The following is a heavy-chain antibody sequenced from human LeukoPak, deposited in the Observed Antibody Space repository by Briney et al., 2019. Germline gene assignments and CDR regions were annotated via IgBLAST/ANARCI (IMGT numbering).Heavy chain of an antibody. Sequence: GGSLSLSCAASGFTFSSYSMNWVRQAPGKGLEWVSVIYSGGSTYYADSVKGRFTISRDNSKNTLYLQMNRLRAEDTAIYYCTKDALISYRGAWSHSDYWGQGTLVTVSS. CDR2: IYSGGST. V-gene: IGHV3-66*01. CDR3: TKDALISYRGAWSHSDY. CDR1: GFTFSSYS. J-gene: IGHJ4*02. D-gene: IGHD2-2*01.